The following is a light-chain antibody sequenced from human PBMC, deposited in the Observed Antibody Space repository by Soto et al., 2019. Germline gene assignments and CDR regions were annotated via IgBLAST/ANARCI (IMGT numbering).Light chain of an antibody. CDR1: SSDVGSYNL. J-gene: IGLJ3*02. CDR2: EGS. V-gene: IGLV2-23*01. Sequence: QSVLTQPPSVSAAPGQSITISCTGTSSDVGSYNLVSWYQQHPGKAPKLMIYEGSKRPSGVSNRFSGSKSGNTASLTISGLQAEDEADYYCCSYAGSIWVFGGGT. CDR3: CSYAGSIWV.